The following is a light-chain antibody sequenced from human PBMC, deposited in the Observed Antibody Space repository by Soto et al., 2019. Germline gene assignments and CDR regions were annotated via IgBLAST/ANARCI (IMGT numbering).Light chain of an antibody. CDR3: RSYTSSSTGV. V-gene: IGLV2-14*01. J-gene: IGLJ3*02. Sequence: QSVLTQPASVSGSPGQSITISCTGTSSDVGGYNYVSWYQQHPGKAPKLMIYEVSNRPSGVSNRFSGSKSGNTASLTISGVQDEDEADYYCRSYTSSSTGVFGGGAQLTVL. CDR2: EVS. CDR1: SSDVGGYNY.